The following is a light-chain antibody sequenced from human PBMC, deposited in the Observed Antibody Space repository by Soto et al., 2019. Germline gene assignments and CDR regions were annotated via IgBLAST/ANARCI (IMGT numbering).Light chain of an antibody. CDR1: QSISSW. J-gene: IGKJ1*01. V-gene: IGKV1-5*01. CDR3: LCYITYPWT. CDR2: DAS. Sequence: DIQMTQSPSTLSASVGDRVTITCRASQSISSWLAWYQQKLGRAPRLLIYDASTLQSGVPSRFSGSGSGTEFSLTISSLQPEDFATYYCLCYITYPWTFGQGTKVDIK.